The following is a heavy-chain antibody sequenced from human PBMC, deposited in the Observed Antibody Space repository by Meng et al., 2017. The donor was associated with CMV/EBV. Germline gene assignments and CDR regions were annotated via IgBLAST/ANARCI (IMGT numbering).Heavy chain of an antibody. Sequence: GESLKISCTASGFTFGDYAMSWVRQAPGKGLEWVGFIRSKAYGGTTEYAASVKARFTISRDDSKSIAYLQMNSLKTEDTAVYYCTRDFEVGATEDYWGQGTLVTVSS. CDR1: GFTFGDYA. J-gene: IGHJ4*02. CDR2: IRSKAYGGTT. D-gene: IGHD1-26*01. CDR3: TRDFEVGATEDY. V-gene: IGHV3-49*04.